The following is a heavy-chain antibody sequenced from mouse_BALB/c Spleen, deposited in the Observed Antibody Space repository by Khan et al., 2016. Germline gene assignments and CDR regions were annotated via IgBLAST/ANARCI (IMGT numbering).Heavy chain of an antibody. J-gene: IGHJ2*03. V-gene: IGHV3-8*02. CDR3: TRYDVTYFDY. CDR2: ISYSGDT. Sequence: EVELVESGPSLVKPSQTLSLTCSVTGDSITSGYWSWIRKFPGNKLEYMGYISYSGDTYYNPSLKRRISINRDTSKNQYYLQLNSVTTEDTATYFCTRYDVTYFDYWGQGTSRTVS. CDR1: GDSITSGY. D-gene: IGHD2-12*01.